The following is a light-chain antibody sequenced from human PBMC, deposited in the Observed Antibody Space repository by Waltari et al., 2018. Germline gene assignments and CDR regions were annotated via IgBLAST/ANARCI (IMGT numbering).Light chain of an antibody. J-gene: IGKJ1*01. CDR1: QNIRTH. Sequence: DIQITQSPSSLSASVGDTVTVTCRASQNIRTHLNWYQQKPTTAPKLLIYAASTLHRGVPSRFSGSGSETDFTLTVTNLQPDDFAIYFCQQSFSSPWTFGQGTRV. CDR3: QQSFSSPWT. CDR2: AAS. V-gene: IGKV1-39*01.